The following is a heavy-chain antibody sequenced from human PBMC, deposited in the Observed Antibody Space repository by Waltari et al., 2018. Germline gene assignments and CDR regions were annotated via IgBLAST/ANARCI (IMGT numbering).Heavy chain of an antibody. Sequence: QVQLQESGPGLVKPSETLSLTCAVSGYSISSGYYWGWIRQPPGKGLEWIGSIYHSGSTYYNPSLKSRVTISVDTSKNQFSLKLSSVTAADTAVYDCARPRRSSGWMHDAFDIWGQGTMVTVSS. J-gene: IGHJ3*02. D-gene: IGHD6-19*01. V-gene: IGHV4-38-2*01. CDR2: IYHSGST. CDR1: GYSISSGYY. CDR3: ARPRRSSGWMHDAFDI.